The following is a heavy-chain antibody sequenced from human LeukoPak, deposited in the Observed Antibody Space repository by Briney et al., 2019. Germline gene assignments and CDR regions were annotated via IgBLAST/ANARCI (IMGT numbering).Heavy chain of an antibody. CDR2: IAADNRKT. J-gene: IGHJ4*02. Sequence: ASVKVSCKASGYTLSNNGITWVRQAPGQGLEWMGWIAADNRKTYYGQNLQDRVIMTTDSSTNTAYTDLTSLRSDDTAVYYCARVYWNGGRAFDYWGQGTLVTVSS. CDR1: GYTLSNNG. V-gene: IGHV1-18*01. CDR3: ARVYWNGGRAFDY. D-gene: IGHD1-1*01.